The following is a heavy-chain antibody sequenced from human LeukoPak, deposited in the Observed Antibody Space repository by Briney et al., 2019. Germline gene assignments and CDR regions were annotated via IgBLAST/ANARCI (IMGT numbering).Heavy chain of an antibody. Sequence: QPGGSLRLSCAASGFSFGNYWMTWVRQAPGKGLEWVANIKQDGSEKHFVDSVKGRFTISRDNAKNSLYLQMNSLRAEDTAVYYCARAPYNWNYVHYYYYYMDVWGKGTTVTVSS. CDR2: IKQDGSEK. J-gene: IGHJ6*03. D-gene: IGHD1-7*01. V-gene: IGHV3-7*01. CDR1: GFSFGNYW. CDR3: ARAPYNWNYVHYYYYYMDV.